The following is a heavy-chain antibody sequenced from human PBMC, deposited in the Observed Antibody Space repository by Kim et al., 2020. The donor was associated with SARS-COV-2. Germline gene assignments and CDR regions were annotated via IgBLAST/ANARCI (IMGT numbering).Heavy chain of an antibody. J-gene: IGHJ4*02. CDR3: TTERDSSGYYSRGEDY. CDR2: IKSKTDGGTT. V-gene: IGHV3-15*01. Sequence: GGSLRLSCAASGFTFSNAWMSWVRQAPGKGLEWVGRIKSKTDGGTTDYAAPVKGRFTISRDDSKNTLYLQMNSLKTEDTAVYYCTTERDSSGYYSRGEDYWGQGTLVTVSS. D-gene: IGHD3-22*01. CDR1: GFTFSNAW.